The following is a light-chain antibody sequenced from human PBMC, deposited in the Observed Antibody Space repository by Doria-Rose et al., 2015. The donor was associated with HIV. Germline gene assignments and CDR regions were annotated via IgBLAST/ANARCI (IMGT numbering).Light chain of an antibody. V-gene: IGKV3-20*01. CDR2: DGS. J-gene: IGKJ1*01. CDR3: HQYGTSWT. Sequence: TQSPGTLSLSPGEGATLSCRASQSFSSTYLAWYQQKPGQAPSLLVYDGSTRATGIPGRFSASGSGTDFTLTINRLEPEDFALYYRHQYGTSWTFGQGTKVEI. CDR1: QSFSSTY.